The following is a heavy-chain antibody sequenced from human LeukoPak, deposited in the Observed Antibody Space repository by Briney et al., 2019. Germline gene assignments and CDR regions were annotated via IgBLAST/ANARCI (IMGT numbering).Heavy chain of an antibody. D-gene: IGHD3-22*01. CDR1: GGSFSGYY. Sequence: PSETLSLSCAVYGGSFSGYYWSWIRQPPGKGLEWIGEINHSGSTNYNPSLKSRVTISVDTSKNQFSLKLSSVTAADTAVYYCARLRSGYYDSSGYYPPYYYYYGMDVWGQGTTVTVSS. J-gene: IGHJ6*02. CDR3: ARLRSGYYDSSGYYPPYYYYYGMDV. V-gene: IGHV4-34*01. CDR2: INHSGST.